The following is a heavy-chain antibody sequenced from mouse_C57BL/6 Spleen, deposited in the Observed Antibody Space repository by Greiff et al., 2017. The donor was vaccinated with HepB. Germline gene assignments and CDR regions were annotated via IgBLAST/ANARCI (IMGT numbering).Heavy chain of an antibody. J-gene: IGHJ2*01. CDR2: IYPGDGDT. CDR3: ASKLGDYFDY. D-gene: IGHD4-1*01. Sequence: PLHYSFSYLFNPFSSVKISCKASGYAFSSYWMNWVKQRPGKGLEWIGQIYPGDGDTNYNGKFKGKATLTADKSSSTAYMQLSSLTSEDSAVYFCASKLGDYFDYWGQGTTLTVSS. CDR1: GYAFSSYW. V-gene: IGHV1-80*01.